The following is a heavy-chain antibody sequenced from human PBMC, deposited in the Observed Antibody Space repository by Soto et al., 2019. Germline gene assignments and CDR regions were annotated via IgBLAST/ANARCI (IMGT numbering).Heavy chain of an antibody. J-gene: IGHJ6*02. Sequence: EVQLLESGGGLVQPGGSLRLSCAASGFTFSSHVMNWVRQAPGKGLEWVAAISGGGGTTYYGDSVEGRFTMSRDNCKNSLYLQMNSLRADDTAVYYCARGPRAPPPHDYGMDVWGQGTTVTVSS. CDR3: ARGPRAPPPHDYGMDV. CDR1: GFTFSSHV. V-gene: IGHV3-23*01. CDR2: ISGGGGTT.